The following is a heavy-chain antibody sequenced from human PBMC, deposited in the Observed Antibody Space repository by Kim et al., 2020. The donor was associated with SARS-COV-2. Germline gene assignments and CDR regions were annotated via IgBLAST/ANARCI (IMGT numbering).Heavy chain of an antibody. CDR3: ARGWAVDV. J-gene: IGHJ6*02. V-gene: IGHV3-7*04. D-gene: IGHD6-13*01. CDR2: GSDK. Sequence: GSDKDCVDSVKGRFTISRDNAKNSLYLQMNSLGVEDSAVYYCARGWAVDVWGQGTTVTVSS.